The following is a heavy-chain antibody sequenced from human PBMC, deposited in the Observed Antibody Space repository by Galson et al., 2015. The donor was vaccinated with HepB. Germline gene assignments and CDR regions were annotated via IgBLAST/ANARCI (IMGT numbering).Heavy chain of an antibody. CDR3: ARDSFSSGYSFDY. D-gene: IGHD3-22*01. Sequence: SVKVSCKASGGTFSSYAINWVRQAPGQGLEWMGGIIPIFGTANYAQKFQGRVTITADESTSTAYMELSSLRSEDTAVYYCARDSFSSGYSFDYWGQGTLVTVSS. CDR1: GGTFSSYA. J-gene: IGHJ4*02. V-gene: IGHV1-69*13. CDR2: IIPIFGTA.